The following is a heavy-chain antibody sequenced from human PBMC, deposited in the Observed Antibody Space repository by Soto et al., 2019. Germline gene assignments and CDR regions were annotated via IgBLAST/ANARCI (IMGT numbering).Heavy chain of an antibody. CDR1: GYTFTSYA. J-gene: IGHJ5*02. V-gene: IGHV1-3*01. Sequence: ASVKVSCKASGYTFTSYAMHWVRQAPGQRLEWMGWINAGNGNTKYSQKFKGRVTITRDTSASTAYMELSSLRSEDTAVYYCARDQYYYDSSGYHNWFDPWGQGTLVTVSS. CDR3: ARDQYYYDSSGYHNWFDP. D-gene: IGHD3-22*01. CDR2: INAGNGNT.